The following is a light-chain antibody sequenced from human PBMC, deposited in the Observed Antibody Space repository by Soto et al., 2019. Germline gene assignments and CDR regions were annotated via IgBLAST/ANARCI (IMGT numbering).Light chain of an antibody. J-gene: IGLJ7*01. CDR1: SGHSSYI. Sequence: QPVLTQSSSASASLGSSVKLTCTLSSGHSSYIIAWHQQQPGKAPRYLMKLEGSGSYNKGSGVPDRFSGSSSGADRYLTISNLQFEDEADYYCETWDSNFAVFGGGTQLTV. CDR2: LEGSGSY. CDR3: ETWDSNFAV. V-gene: IGLV4-60*02.